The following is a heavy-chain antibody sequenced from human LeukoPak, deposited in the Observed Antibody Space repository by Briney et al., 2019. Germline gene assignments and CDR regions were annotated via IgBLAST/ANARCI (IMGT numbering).Heavy chain of an antibody. J-gene: IGHJ4*02. V-gene: IGHV1-24*01. CDR1: GYTLTELS. CDR3: ARSGYSSGLIDFDY. Sequence: ASVKVSCKVSGYTLTELSMHWVRQAPGKGLEWMGGFDPEDGETIYAQKFQGRVTMTEDTSTDTAYMELSRLRSDDTAVYYCARSGYSSGLIDFDYWGQGTLVTVSS. D-gene: IGHD6-19*01. CDR2: FDPEDGET.